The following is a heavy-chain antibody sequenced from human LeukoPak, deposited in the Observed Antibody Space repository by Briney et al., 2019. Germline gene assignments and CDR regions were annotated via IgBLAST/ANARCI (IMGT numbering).Heavy chain of an antibody. D-gene: IGHD3-22*01. J-gene: IGHJ2*01. Sequence: GGSLRLSCAASGFTFSSYWMSWVRQAPGKGLEWVANIKQDGSEKYYVDSVKGRFTISRDNAKNSLYLQMNSLRAEDTAVYYCARGRYYYDSSGYYVAYWYFDLWGRGTLVTVSS. CDR2: IKQDGSEK. V-gene: IGHV3-7*01. CDR1: GFTFSSYW. CDR3: ARGRYYYDSSGYYVAYWYFDL.